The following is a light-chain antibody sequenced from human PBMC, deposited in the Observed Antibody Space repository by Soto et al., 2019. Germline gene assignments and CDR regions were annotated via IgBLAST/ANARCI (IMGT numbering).Light chain of an antibody. V-gene: IGKV3-20*01. CDR1: QSVSSSY. Sequence: EIVLTQSPGTLSLSPWERATLSCRASQSVSSSYLDWYQQKPGQAPKLLIYGASSRATGIPDRFSGSGSGTDFTLTISRLEPEDFAVYYCQQYGSSPWTFGQGTKVEIK. CDR3: QQYGSSPWT. J-gene: IGKJ1*01. CDR2: GAS.